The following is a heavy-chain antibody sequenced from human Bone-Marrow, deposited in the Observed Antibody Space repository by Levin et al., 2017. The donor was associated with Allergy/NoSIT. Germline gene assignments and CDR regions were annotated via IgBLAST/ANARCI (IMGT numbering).Heavy chain of an antibody. CDR1: GFAFRIHS. CDR3: AKSAALVGAMDAFDV. D-gene: IGHD1-26*01. V-gene: IGHV3-23*01. Sequence: SCAASGFAFRIHSMSWVRQAPGKGLEWVSADSGSRTYYADSVKGRFTISRDNSQNTLFLQMNSLRAEDTAGYYCAKSAALVGAMDAFDVWGQGTMVTVSS. J-gene: IGHJ3*01. CDR2: DSGSRT.